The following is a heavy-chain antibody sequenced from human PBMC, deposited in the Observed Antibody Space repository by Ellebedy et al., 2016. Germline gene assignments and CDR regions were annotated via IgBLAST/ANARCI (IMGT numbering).Heavy chain of an antibody. D-gene: IGHD3-9*01. J-gene: IGHJ6*02. CDR2: VNTFSGNT. V-gene: IGHV1-18*04. CDR1: GYTFTTFS. Sequence: ASVKVSXKASGYTFTTFSITWVRQDPGQGLEWMGFVNTFSGNTKFAQKLQGRVTMTTDTSTSTAYMELRSLRSDDTAVYYCARDGFGILTGYYGLGMDVWGQGTTVTVSS. CDR3: ARDGFGILTGYYGLGMDV.